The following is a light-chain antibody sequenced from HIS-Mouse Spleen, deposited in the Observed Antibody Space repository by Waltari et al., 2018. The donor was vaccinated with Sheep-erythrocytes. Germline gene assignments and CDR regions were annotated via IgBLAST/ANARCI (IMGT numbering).Light chain of an antibody. J-gene: IGKJ2*01. CDR2: AAS. CDR1: QGISSY. CDR3: QQLSYPHT. V-gene: IGKV1-9*01. Sequence: DIQLTQSPSFLSASVGDRVTITCRASQGISSYLAWYQQKPGKAPKLLIYAASTVQSGVPSRFSGSGSGTEFTLTISSLQPEDFATYYCQQLSYPHTFGQGTKLEIK.